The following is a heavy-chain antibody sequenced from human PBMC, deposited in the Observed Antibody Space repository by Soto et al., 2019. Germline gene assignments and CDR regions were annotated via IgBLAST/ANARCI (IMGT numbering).Heavy chain of an antibody. CDR3: VRGGGGGLFEH. J-gene: IGHJ4*02. D-gene: IGHD2-21*01. V-gene: IGHV3-11*06. CDR1: GFPFSDYY. CDR2: ISPKSTYR. Sequence: QVHLVESGGGLDKPGGSLRLSCPTSGFPFSDYYMSWIRQAPGKGLEWLSHISPKSTYRNYADSVNGRFTISRDNTKSSLFVQMNSLGVEDTAVYYCVRGGGGGLFEHWGQGVLVTVSS.